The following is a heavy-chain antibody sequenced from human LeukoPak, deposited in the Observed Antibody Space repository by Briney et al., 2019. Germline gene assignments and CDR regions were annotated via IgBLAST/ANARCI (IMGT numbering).Heavy chain of an antibody. Sequence: PGGSLRLSCAASGFTFSSYSMNWVRQAPGKGLERVSTIYSDGSTYYADSVKGRFTISRDNSKNTLYLQMNSLRAEDTAVYYCAKARYNWNYEIDYWGQGTLVTVSS. CDR2: IYSDGST. CDR3: AKARYNWNYEIDY. V-gene: IGHV3-NL1*01. CDR1: GFTFSSYS. J-gene: IGHJ4*02. D-gene: IGHD1-7*01.